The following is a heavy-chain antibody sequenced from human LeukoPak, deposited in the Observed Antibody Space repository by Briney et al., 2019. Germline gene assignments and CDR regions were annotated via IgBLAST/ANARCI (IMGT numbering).Heavy chain of an antibody. V-gene: IGHV3-23*01. D-gene: IGHD3-9*01. CDR1: GFIFSNYA. CDR2: ISGRSGST. J-gene: IGHJ4*02. CDR3: AKWGDYDVLTGYYVSDF. Sequence: GASLRPSCAASGFIFSNYAMYWVRQAPGKGLEWVSAISGRSGSTYYADSVKGRFTISRDSSKNTLYLQMNSLRADDTAVYYCAKWGDYDVLTGYYVSDFWGQGTLVTVSS.